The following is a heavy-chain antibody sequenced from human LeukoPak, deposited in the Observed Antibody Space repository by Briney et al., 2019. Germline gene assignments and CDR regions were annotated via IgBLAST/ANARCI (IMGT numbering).Heavy chain of an antibody. D-gene: IGHD3-22*01. CDR3: ARGRYYDSSGYAHFDI. CDR2: IYYSRTT. CDR1: GGSISSGSHH. Sequence: PSETLSLTCTVSGGSISSGSHHWGWFRQSPGKGLEWIGSIYYSRTTYYNPSLNSRVTISVVTSKNQFSLKLSSVTAADTAVYYCARGRYYDSSGYAHFDIWGQGTMVTVSS. V-gene: IGHV4-39*01. J-gene: IGHJ3*02.